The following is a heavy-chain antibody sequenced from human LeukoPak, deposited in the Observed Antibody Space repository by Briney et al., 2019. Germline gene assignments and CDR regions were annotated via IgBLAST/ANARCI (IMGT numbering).Heavy chain of an antibody. CDR1: GFSFSRNA. Sequence: PGGSLRLSCVASGFSFSRNAMNWLRQPPGKGLEWVSGVGATNSDTYYADSVRGRFTISRDNSKNTVSLVMNNLRAEDTAVYFCAKSLKSVVVFTPLDLWGQGTLVTVSS. CDR2: VGATNSDT. CDR3: AKSLKSVVVFTPLDL. D-gene: IGHD3-22*01. V-gene: IGHV3-23*01. J-gene: IGHJ4*02.